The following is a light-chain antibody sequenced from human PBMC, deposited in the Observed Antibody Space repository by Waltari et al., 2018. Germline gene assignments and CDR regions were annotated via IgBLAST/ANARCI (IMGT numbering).Light chain of an antibody. V-gene: IGLV1-40*01. J-gene: IGLJ2*01. CDR2: DNS. CDR1: SSNIGAGYD. CDR3: QSYDSSLSRYVV. Sequence: QSVLTQPPSVSGAPGQRVTISCTGSSSNIGAGYDVHWYQQLPGTAPKLLIYDNSNRPSGVPDRFSGSKSGTSASLAITGLQAEDEADYYCQSYDSSLSRYVVFGGGTKLTVL.